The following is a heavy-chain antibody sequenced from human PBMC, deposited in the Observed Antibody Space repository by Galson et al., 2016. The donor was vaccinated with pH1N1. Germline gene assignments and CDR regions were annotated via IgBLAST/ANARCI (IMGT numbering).Heavy chain of an antibody. D-gene: IGHD1-26*01. V-gene: IGHV4-59*08. J-gene: IGHJ4*02. CDR3: ARVVTWELGYYFDY. Sequence: TLSLTCTVSGGSISSYYWSWIRQPPGKGLEWIGYIYYSGSTNYNPSLKSRVIISVDTSKNQFSLKLSSVTAADTAVYYCARVVTWELGYYFDYWGQGTLVTVSS. CDR2: IYYSGST. CDR1: GGSISSYY.